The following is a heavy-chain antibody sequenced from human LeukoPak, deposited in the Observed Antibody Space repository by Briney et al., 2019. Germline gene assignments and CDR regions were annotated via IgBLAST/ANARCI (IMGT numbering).Heavy chain of an antibody. V-gene: IGHV4-39*07. D-gene: IGHD3-3*01. CDR1: GGSISSSSYY. J-gene: IGHJ4*02. Sequence: PSETLSLTCTVSGGSISSSSYYWGWIRQPPGKGLEWIGSIYYSGSTYYNPSLKSRVTISVDTSKNQFSLKLSSVTAADTAVYYCARVDFWSGCFDYWGQGTLVTVSS. CDR2: IYYSGST. CDR3: ARVDFWSGCFDY.